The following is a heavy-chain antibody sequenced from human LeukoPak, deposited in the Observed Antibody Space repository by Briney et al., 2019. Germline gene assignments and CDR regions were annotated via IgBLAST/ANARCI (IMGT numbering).Heavy chain of an antibody. CDR1: GGSFSGYY. CDR2: INHSGST. CDR3: ARGGYCTNGVCYKADY. V-gene: IGHV4-34*01. Sequence: PSETLSLTCAVYGGSFSGYYWSWIRQPPGKGLEWIGEINHSGSTNYNPSLKSRVTISVDTSKNQFSLKLSSVTAADTAVYYCARGGYCTNGVCYKADYWGQGTPVTVSS. J-gene: IGHJ4*02. D-gene: IGHD2-8*01.